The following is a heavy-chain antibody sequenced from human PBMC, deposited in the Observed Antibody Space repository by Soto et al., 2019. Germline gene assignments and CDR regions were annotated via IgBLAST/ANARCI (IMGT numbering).Heavy chain of an antibody. J-gene: IGHJ3*02. Sequence: ASVKVSCKVSGYTLTELSMHWVRQAPGKGLEWMGGFDPEDGETIYAQKFQGRVTMTEDTSTDTAYMELSSLRSEDTAVYYCATKPAAIFVSPTPGAFDIWGQGTMVTVSS. CDR3: ATKPAAIFVSPTPGAFDI. V-gene: IGHV1-24*01. CDR1: GYTLTELS. D-gene: IGHD2-2*01. CDR2: FDPEDGET.